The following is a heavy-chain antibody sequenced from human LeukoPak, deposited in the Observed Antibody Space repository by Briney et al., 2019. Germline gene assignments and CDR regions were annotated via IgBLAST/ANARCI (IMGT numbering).Heavy chain of an antibody. CDR3: ASGGVAATELLDY. CDR1: RYTFAAYY. J-gene: IGHJ4*02. CDR2: INPNSGGT. Sequence: ASVKVSCKASRYTFAAYYMHWVRQAPGQELEWMGWINPNSGGTNYAQKFQGRVTMTRDTSTSTAYMELSRLRSDDTAVYYCASGGVAATELLDYWGQGTLVTVSS. V-gene: IGHV1-2*02. D-gene: IGHD6-13*01.